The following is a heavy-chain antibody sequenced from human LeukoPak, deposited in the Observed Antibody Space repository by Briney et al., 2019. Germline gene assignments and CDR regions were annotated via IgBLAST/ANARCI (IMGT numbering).Heavy chain of an antibody. D-gene: IGHD6-13*01. J-gene: IGHJ3*02. CDR1: GFTFDDYA. CDR3: AKENEYSSSWYRLTSPWGFSAFDI. CDR2: ISWNSGSI. Sequence: PGRSLRLSCAASGFTFDDYAMHWVRQAPGKGLEWVSGISWNSGSIGYADSVKGRFTISRDNAKNSLYLQMNSLRAEDTALYYCAKENEYSSSWYRLTSPWGFSAFDIWGQGTMVTVSS. V-gene: IGHV3-9*01.